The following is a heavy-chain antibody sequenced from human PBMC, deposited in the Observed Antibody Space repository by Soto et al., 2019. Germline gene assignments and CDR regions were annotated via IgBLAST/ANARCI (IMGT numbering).Heavy chain of an antibody. D-gene: IGHD6-19*01. CDR3: ARDQEWLERPKALDI. V-gene: IGHV3-33*01. Sequence: WGSLRLSCAASGFTFSSYGMHWVRQAPGKGLEWVAVIWYDGSNKYYADSVKGRFTISRDNAKNTLYLQMNSLRAEDTAVYYCARDQEWLERPKALDIWGQGTMVTVSS. CDR2: IWYDGSNK. J-gene: IGHJ3*02. CDR1: GFTFSSYG.